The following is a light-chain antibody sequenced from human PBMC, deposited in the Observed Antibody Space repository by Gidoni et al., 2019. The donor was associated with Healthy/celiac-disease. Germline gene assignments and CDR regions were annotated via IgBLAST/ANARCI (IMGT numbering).Light chain of an antibody. CDR1: PGVRSY. J-gene: IGKJ3*01. Sequence: IVLTQSPATLSLSPGERATLSCRDSPGVRSYLNWYQQKPGQAPRLLIYDASNRATGIPARFSGSGSGTDFTLTISSLEPEDFAVYYCQQSSNWGFTFGPGTKVDIK. CDR3: QQSSNWGFT. CDR2: DAS. V-gene: IGKV3-11*01.